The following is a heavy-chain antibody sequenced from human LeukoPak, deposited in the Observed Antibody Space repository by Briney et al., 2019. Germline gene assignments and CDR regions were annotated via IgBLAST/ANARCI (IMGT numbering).Heavy chain of an antibody. CDR3: ARVGAPYSSSWYFSL. Sequence: SETLSLTCTVSGGSISSSSYYWSWIRQPPGKGLEWIGYIYYSGSTNYNPSLKSRVTISVDTSKNQFSLKLSSVTAADTAVYYCARVGAPYSSSWYFSLWGQGTLVTVSS. D-gene: IGHD6-13*01. V-gene: IGHV4-61*01. J-gene: IGHJ4*02. CDR1: GGSISSSSYY. CDR2: IYYSGST.